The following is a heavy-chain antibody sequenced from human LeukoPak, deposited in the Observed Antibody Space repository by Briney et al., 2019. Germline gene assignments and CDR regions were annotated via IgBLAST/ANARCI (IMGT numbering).Heavy chain of an antibody. CDR2: ISGSGGST. Sequence: GGSLRLSCAASGFTFSSYGMSWVRQAPGKGLEWVSAISGSGGSTYYADSVKGRFTISRDNSKNTLYLQMNSLRAEDTAVYYCAKDQGDIVATIRAFDIWGQGTMVTVSS. D-gene: IGHD5-12*01. CDR3: AKDQGDIVATIRAFDI. V-gene: IGHV3-23*01. J-gene: IGHJ3*02. CDR1: GFTFSSYG.